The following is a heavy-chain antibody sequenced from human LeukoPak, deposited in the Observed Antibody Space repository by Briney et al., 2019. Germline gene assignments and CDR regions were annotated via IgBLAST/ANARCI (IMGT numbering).Heavy chain of an antibody. CDR2: IYYSGST. V-gene: IGHV4-59*01. J-gene: IGHJ6*03. CDR1: GGSISSYY. D-gene: IGHD3-16*02. Sequence: SETLSLTCTVSGGSISSYYWSWIRQPPGKGLEWIGYIYYSGSTNYNPSLKSRVTISVDTSKNQFSLKLSSVTAADPAVYYCGRDKSPNRSPQGYHFMGVWGKGATVTGSS. CDR3: GRDKSPNRSPQGYHFMGV.